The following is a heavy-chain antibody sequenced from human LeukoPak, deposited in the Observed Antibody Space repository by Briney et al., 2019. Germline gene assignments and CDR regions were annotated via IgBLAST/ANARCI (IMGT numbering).Heavy chain of an antibody. D-gene: IGHD3-16*02. CDR1: GGSFSGYY. Sequence: SETLSLTCAVYGGSFSGYYWSWIRQPPGKGLEWIGEINHSGNTNYNPSLKSRVTISVDTSKNQFCLMLSSVTAADTAVYYCARLGPYDYVWGSYLRSRAAFDYWGQGTLVTVSS. J-gene: IGHJ4*02. V-gene: IGHV4-34*01. CDR2: INHSGNT. CDR3: ARLGPYDYVWGSYLRSRAAFDY.